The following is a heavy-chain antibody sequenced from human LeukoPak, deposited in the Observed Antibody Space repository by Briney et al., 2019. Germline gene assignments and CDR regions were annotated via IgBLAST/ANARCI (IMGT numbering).Heavy chain of an antibody. CDR2: IYTSGST. CDR1: GGSISSGSYY. Sequence: SETLSLTCTVSGGSISSGSYYWSWIRQPAGKGLEWIGRIYTSGSTNYNPSLKSRVTISVDTSKNQFSLKLSSVTAADTAVYYCAREVGYYGSGSPDYYYYYYMDVWGKGTTVTISS. CDR3: AREVGYYGSGSPDYYYYYYMDV. J-gene: IGHJ6*03. V-gene: IGHV4-61*02. D-gene: IGHD3-10*01.